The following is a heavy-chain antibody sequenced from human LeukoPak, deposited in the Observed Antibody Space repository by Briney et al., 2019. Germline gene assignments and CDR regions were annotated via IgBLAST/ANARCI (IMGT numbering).Heavy chain of an antibody. CDR1: GYTFTGYY. D-gene: IGHD3-3*01. J-gene: IGHJ4*02. CDR2: INPNSGGT. V-gene: IGHV1-2*02. Sequence: ASVKVSCKASGYTFTGYYMHWVRQAPGQGLEWMGWINPNSGGTNYAQKFQGRVTMTRDTSISTAYMELSRLRSDDTAVYYCARDPGDFWSGYYLWGQGTLVTVSS. CDR3: ARDPGDFWSGYYL.